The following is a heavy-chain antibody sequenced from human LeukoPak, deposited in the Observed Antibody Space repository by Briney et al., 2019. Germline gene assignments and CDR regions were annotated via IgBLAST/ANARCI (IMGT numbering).Heavy chain of an antibody. CDR2: INWNGVHM. D-gene: IGHD5-18*01. CDR3: ARDPKISYGLGIHEY. Sequence: PGGSLRLSCAASGFTFSSYTMSWVRQAPGKGLEWVCGINWNGVHMEYSDSVKGRFTISRDNAKKILHLQMDSLRVEDTALYYCARDPKISYGLGIHEYWGQGTQVTVSS. V-gene: IGHV3-20*04. J-gene: IGHJ4*02. CDR1: GFTFSSYT.